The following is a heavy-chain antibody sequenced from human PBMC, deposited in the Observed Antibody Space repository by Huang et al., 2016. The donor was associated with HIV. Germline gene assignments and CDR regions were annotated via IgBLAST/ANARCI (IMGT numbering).Heavy chain of an antibody. D-gene: IGHD5-18*01. Sequence: QVLLVQSGAEVRKPGSSVKVSCTAFGGPFSSYAISWVRQAPGQGFEWMGGIIPIFGTANYTQKFQGRVTITVDESTNTGYMELTRLTSEDTAVYYCARTAYSYGFRQGYNWFDPWGQGTPVTVSS. J-gene: IGHJ5*02. CDR2: IIPIFGTA. CDR1: GGPFSSYA. CDR3: ARTAYSYGFRQGYNWFDP. V-gene: IGHV1-69*13.